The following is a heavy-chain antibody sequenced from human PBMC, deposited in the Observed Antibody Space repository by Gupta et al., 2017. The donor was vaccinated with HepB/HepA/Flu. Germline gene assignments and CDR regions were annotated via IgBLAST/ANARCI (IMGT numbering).Heavy chain of an antibody. CDR3: ARDNWGLAFDY. J-gene: IGHJ4*02. D-gene: IGHD7-27*01. CDR1: GFTVNTYG. V-gene: IGHV3-33*08. Sequence: QVQLVESGGDVVQPGRSLTLSCAASGFTVNTYGMHWVRQAPGKGLEWVALIWYDGDNKYYAESAKGRFTISRDNSKNMLYLQMNSLRVDDTAVYYCARDNWGLAFDYWGQGTLVTVSS. CDR2: IWYDGDNK.